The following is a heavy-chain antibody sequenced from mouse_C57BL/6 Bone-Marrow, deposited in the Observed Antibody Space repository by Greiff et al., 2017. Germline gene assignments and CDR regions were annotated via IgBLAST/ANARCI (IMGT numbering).Heavy chain of an antibody. V-gene: IGHV1-81*01. CDR1: GYTFTSYG. CDR2: IYPRSGNT. Sequence: VQVVESGAELVRPGASVKLSCKASGYTFTSYGISWVKQRTGQGLEWIGEIYPRSGNTYYNEKFKGKATLTADKSSSTAYMELRSLTSEDSAVYFCAGSKDYDDFDYWGQGTAVTVSA. J-gene: IGHJ2*01. CDR3: AGSKDYDDFDY. D-gene: IGHD2-4*01.